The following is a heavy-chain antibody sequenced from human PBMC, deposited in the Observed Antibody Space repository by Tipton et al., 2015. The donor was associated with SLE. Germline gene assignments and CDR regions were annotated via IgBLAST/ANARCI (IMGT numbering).Heavy chain of an antibody. CDR1: GFTFSAYS. D-gene: IGHD4-17*01. CDR2: ITSSSSFL. Sequence: SLRLSCAASGFTFSAYSMNWVRQAPGKGLEWVSSITSSSSFLYYADSLKGRFAISRDNAKNSLYLQMSSLRAEDTAMYYCARDFLPDYVFDYWGQGTLVTVSS. V-gene: IGHV3-21*01. J-gene: IGHJ4*02. CDR3: ARDFLPDYVFDY.